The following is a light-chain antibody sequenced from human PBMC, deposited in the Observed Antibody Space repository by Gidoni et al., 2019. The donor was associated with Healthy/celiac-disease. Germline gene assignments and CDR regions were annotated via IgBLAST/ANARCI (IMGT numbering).Light chain of an antibody. J-gene: IGKJ4*01. CDR1: QSVSSY. CDR2: AAS. Sequence: EIVLTQSPVTLSLSPGERATLSCRASQSVSSYLAWYQQKPGQAPRLLIYAASNRATGIPARFSGSGSGPDFTLTISSLEPEDFAVYYCQQRSNWPLTFGGGTKVEIK. CDR3: QQRSNWPLT. V-gene: IGKV3-11*01.